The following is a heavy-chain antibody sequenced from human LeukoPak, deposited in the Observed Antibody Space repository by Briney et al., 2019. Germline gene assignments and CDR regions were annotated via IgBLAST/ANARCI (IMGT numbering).Heavy chain of an antibody. CDR3: AKLPGVTAAGYFDF. CDR2: IWYDGSNQ. Sequence: GGSLRLSCAASGFIFSSYGMHWVRQTPGKGREWVAAIWYDGSNQYYADSVKGRFTISRDNAKNSLYLQMNNLRAEDTALYYCAKLPGVTAAGYFDFWGQGTLVTVSS. CDR1: GFIFSSYG. J-gene: IGHJ4*02. D-gene: IGHD6-13*01. V-gene: IGHV3-33*03.